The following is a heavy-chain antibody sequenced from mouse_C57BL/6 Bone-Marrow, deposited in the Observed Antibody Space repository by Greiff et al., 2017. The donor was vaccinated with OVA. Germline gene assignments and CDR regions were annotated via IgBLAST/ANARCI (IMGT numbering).Heavy chain of an antibody. D-gene: IGHD3-1*01. CDR2: IHPNSGST. CDR3: ARRVGDVGFAY. CDR1: GYTFTSYW. Sequence: QVQLQQPGAELVKPGASVKLSCKASGYTFTSYWMHWVKQRPGQGLEWIGMIHPNSGSTNYNEKFKSKATLTVDKSSSTAYMQLSSLTSEDSAVYFCARRVGDVGFAYWGQGTLVTVSA. J-gene: IGHJ3*01. V-gene: IGHV1-64*01.